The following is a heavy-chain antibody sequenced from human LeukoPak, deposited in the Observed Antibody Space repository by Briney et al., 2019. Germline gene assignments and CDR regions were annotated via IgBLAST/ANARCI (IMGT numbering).Heavy chain of an antibody. CDR1: GYIFTSYD. J-gene: IGHJ4*02. D-gene: IGHD2-15*01. CDR3: ARRTGYCSGGSCYHIDY. V-gene: IGHV1-8*01. CDR2: MNPNSGNT. Sequence: GASVKVSCKASGYIFTSYDINWVRQATGQGLELMGWMNPNSGNTGYAQKVQGRVTMTRNTSISTAYMELSSLRSEDTAVYYCARRTGYCSGGSCYHIDYWGQGTLVTVSS.